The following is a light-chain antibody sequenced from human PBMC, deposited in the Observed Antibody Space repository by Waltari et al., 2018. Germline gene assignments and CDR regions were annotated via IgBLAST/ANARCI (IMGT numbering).Light chain of an antibody. CDR2: WAS. V-gene: IGKV4-1*01. Sequence: DIVMTQSPDSLAGSLGERATINCNSSRSVLYSGNNKNYLAWYQQKPGQPPKLVIYWASTRESGVPARFSGSGSGTDFTLTISSLQAEDVAVYYCQQYITNLGTFGPGTRVDIK. CDR3: QQYITNLGT. J-gene: IGKJ3*01. CDR1: RSVLYSGNNKNY.